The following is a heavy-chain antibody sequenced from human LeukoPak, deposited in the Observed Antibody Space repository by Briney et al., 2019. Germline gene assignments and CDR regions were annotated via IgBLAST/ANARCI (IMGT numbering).Heavy chain of an antibody. CDR3: AKVGTGAKVPDY. CDR2: ISGSGGST. CDR1: GFTFSSYA. J-gene: IGHJ4*02. Sequence: QTGGSLRLSCAASGFTFSSYAMSWVRQAPGKGLEWASAISGSGGSTYYADSVKGRFTVSRDNSKNTLYLQMNSLRAEDTAVYYCAKVGTGAKVPDYWGQGTLVTVSS. V-gene: IGHV3-23*01. D-gene: IGHD2-8*02.